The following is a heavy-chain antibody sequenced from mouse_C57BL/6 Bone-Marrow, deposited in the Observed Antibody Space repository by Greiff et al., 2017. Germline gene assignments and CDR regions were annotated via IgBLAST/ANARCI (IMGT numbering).Heavy chain of an antibody. D-gene: IGHD1-1*01. CDR1: GFTFSSYG. CDR3: ARDHYGSSY. J-gene: IGHJ2*01. V-gene: IGHV5-6-3*01. CDR2: INSNGGST. Sequence: EVNLVESGGGLVQPGGSLKLSCAASGFTFSSYGMSWVRQTPDKRLELVATINSNGGSTYYPDSVKGRFTISRDNAKNTLYLQMSSLKSEDTAMYYCARDHYGSSYWGQGTTLTVSS.